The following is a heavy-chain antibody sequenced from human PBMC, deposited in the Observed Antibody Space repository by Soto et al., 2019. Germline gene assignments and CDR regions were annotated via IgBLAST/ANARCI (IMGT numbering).Heavy chain of an antibody. CDR2: INPNSGGT. CDR3: AVTRDYYDFLSGYYSGFDY. CDR1: GYTFTGYY. V-gene: IGHV1-2*04. D-gene: IGHD3-3*01. Sequence: ASVKVSCKASGYTFTGYYMHWVRQAPGQGLEWMGWINPNSGGTNYAQKFQGWVTMTRDTSISTAYMELSSLRSEDTAVYYCAVTRDYYDFLSGYYSGFDYWGQGTLVTVSS. J-gene: IGHJ4*02.